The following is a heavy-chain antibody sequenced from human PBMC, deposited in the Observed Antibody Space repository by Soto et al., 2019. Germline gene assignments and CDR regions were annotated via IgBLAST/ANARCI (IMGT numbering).Heavy chain of an antibody. CDR1: GYTFTIDV. J-gene: IGHJ1*01. D-gene: IGHD2-8*01. V-gene: IGHV1-3*01. CDR2: INAGNGNT. CDR3: ARGITSGHPQYFQH. Sequence: GASVKVSCKASGYTFTIDVMHWVRQAPGQGLEWMGWINAGNGNTKYSQNFQGRVTITRDTSASTAYMEVSSLRSEDTAVYYCARGITSGHPQYFQHWGQGTLVTVSS.